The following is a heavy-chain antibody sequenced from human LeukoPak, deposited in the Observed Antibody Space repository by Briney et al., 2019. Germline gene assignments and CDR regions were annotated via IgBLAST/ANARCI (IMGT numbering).Heavy chain of an antibody. CDR1: GGSFSGYY. D-gene: IGHD3-9*01. CDR2: INHSGST. CDR3: ARSVYDISSYYYGMDV. J-gene: IGHJ6*02. Sequence: SETLFLTCAVYGGSFSGYYWSWIRQPPGKGLEWIGEINHSGSTNYNPSLKSRVTISVDTSKNQFSLKLSSVTAADTAVYYCARSVYDISSYYYGMDVWGQGTTVTVSS. V-gene: IGHV4-34*01.